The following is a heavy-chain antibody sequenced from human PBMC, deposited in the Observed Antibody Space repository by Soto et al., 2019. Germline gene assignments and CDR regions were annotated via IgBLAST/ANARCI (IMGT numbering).Heavy chain of an antibody. CDR3: AREVYSYAIFSAFDI. Sequence: QVQLVESGGGVVQPGRSLRLSCAASGFTFSSYGMHWVRQAPGKGLEWVAVIWYDGSNKYYADSVKGRLTISRDNSKNTLYLQMNSLMAEDTAVYYCAREVYSYAIFSAFDIWGQGTMVTVSS. CDR2: IWYDGSNK. J-gene: IGHJ3*02. V-gene: IGHV3-33*01. CDR1: GFTFSSYG. D-gene: IGHD5-18*01.